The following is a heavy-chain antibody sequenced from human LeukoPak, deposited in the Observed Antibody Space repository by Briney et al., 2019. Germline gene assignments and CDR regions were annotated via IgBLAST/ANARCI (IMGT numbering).Heavy chain of an antibody. V-gene: IGHV1-2*02. D-gene: IGHD3-22*01. Sequence: WASVKVSCKASGYTFTGYYMHWVRQAPGQGLEWMGWINPNSGGTNYAQKFQGRVTMTRDTSISTAYMELSRLRSDDTAVYYCAREMYYYDSSAYYQAGAFDIWGQGTMVTVSS. CDR1: GYTFTGYY. J-gene: IGHJ3*02. CDR2: INPNSGGT. CDR3: AREMYYYDSSAYYQAGAFDI.